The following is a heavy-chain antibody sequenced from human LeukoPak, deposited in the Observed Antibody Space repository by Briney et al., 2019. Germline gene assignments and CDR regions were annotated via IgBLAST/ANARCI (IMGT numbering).Heavy chain of an antibody. CDR3: ARQYSSSVCAFDI. D-gene: IGHD6-6*01. CDR2: MNPNSGNT. J-gene: IGHJ3*02. Sequence: GASVKVSCKASGYTFTSYDINWVRQATGQGLEWMGWMNPNSGNTGYAQKFQGRVTITRNTSISTAYMELSSLRSEDTAVYYCARQYSSSVCAFDIWGQGTMVTVSS. V-gene: IGHV1-8*03. CDR1: GYTFTSYD.